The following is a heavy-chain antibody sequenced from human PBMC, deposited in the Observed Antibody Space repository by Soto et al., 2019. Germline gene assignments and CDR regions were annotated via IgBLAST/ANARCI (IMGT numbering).Heavy chain of an antibody. CDR3: ANGEAVETFDY. V-gene: IGHV3-23*01. D-gene: IGHD6-19*01. Sequence: PGGCLRLSWSASGFTLWTYAMSWVRQAPGKGLEWVSGISGSGGSTYYADSVKGRFTISRDNSKNTLYLQMNSLRAEDTPVYYCANGEAVETFDYWGQGTLVTVSS. CDR2: ISGSGGST. CDR1: GFTLWTYA. J-gene: IGHJ4*02.